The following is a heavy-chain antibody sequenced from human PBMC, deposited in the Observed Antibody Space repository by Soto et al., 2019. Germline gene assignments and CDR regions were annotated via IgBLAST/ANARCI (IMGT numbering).Heavy chain of an antibody. J-gene: IGHJ4*02. CDR2: INAGNGNT. V-gene: IGHV1-3*01. CDR1: GYTLTTYA. Sequence: ASVKASCKASGYTLTTYAMHWVRQAPGQRLEWMGWINAGNGNTKYSQKFQGRVTITRDTSASTAYMELRSLRSEDTAVYYCARGLFPFDYWGQGTLVTVSS. D-gene: IGHD2-21*01. CDR3: ARGLFPFDY.